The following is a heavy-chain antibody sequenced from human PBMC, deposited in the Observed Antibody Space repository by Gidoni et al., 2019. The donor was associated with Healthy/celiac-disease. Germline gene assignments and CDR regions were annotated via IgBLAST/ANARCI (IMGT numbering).Heavy chain of an antibody. Sequence: QVQLVESGGGVVQPGRSLRLSCAASGFTFSSYVMHWVRQAPGKGLDWVAVIWYDGSNKYYADSVKGRFTISRDNSKNTLYLQMNSLRAEDTAVYYCASSSSGWYDYWGQGTLVTVSS. CDR1: GFTFSSYV. D-gene: IGHD6-19*01. V-gene: IGHV3-33*01. CDR3: ASSSSGWYDY. J-gene: IGHJ4*02. CDR2: IWYDGSNK.